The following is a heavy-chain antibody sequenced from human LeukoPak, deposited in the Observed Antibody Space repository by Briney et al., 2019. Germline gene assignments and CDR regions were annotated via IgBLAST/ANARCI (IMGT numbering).Heavy chain of an antibody. CDR1: GFTFSSYA. V-gene: IGHV3-64D*06. J-gene: IGHJ3*02. Sequence: GRSLRLSCSASGFTFSSYAMHWVSQAPGKGLEYDSAISSNGGSTYYADSVKGRFTISRDNSKNTLYLQMSSLRAEDTAVYYCVKTGYCSSTSCIGAFDIWGQGTMVTVSS. D-gene: IGHD2-2*03. CDR3: VKTGYCSSTSCIGAFDI. CDR2: ISSNGGST.